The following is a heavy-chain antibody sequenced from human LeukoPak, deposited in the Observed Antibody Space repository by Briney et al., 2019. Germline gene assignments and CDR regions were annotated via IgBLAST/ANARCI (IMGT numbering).Heavy chain of an antibody. V-gene: IGHV4-4*07. Sequence: SETLSLTCSVSGGSISSYYWSWIRQPAGKGLEWIGRIYSSESTNYNPSLKGRVTMSVDTSKNQFSLKLSSVTAADTAVYYCARDRLLGGPSSKYGFDFWGQGSLVTVSS. CDR2: IYSSEST. CDR1: GGSISSYY. J-gene: IGHJ4*02. D-gene: IGHD3-3*01. CDR3: ARDRLLGGPSSKYGFDF.